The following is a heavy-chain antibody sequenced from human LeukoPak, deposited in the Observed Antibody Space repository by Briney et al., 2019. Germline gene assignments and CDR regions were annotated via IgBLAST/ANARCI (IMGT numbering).Heavy chain of an antibody. J-gene: IGHJ4*02. CDR2: IYAAGAT. CDR3: ARVGIYRPGSSYFDH. V-gene: IGHV3-66*01. Sequence: GSLRLSCSASGITGSSSFLSWVRQVPGKGLEWVSIIYAAGATYTADSVTGRFTISRDTSKNMLNLEMNSLRPEDTAVYFCARVGIYRPGSSYFDHWGQGTLVAVSS. CDR1: GITGSSSF. D-gene: IGHD3-10*01.